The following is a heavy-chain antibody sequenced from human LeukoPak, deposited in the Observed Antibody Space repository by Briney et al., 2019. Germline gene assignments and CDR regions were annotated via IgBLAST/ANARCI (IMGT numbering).Heavy chain of an antibody. CDR3: ARDGDCSGGSCYKED. CDR1: GYTFTGYY. V-gene: IGHV1-2*02. Sequence: ASVKVSCKASGYTFTGYYIHWVRQAPGQGLEWMGWINPNSGGTNYAQKFQGRVTMTRDTSISTAYMELSRLRSDDTAVYYCARDGDCSGGSCYKEDWGQGTLVTVSS. J-gene: IGHJ4*02. CDR2: INPNSGGT. D-gene: IGHD2-15*01.